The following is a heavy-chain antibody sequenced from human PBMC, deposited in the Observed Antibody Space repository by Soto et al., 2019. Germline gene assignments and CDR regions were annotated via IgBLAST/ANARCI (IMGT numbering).Heavy chain of an antibody. CDR3: ASLFDYYDSSGYAP. D-gene: IGHD3-22*01. V-gene: IGHV3-48*02. J-gene: IGHJ5*02. CDR2: ISSSSSTI. Sequence: PGGSLRLSCAASGFTFSSDSMNWVRRAPGKGLEWVYYISSSSSTIPYADSVKGRFTISRDNATHPLYLQMNRLRDEDTAVYYCASLFDYYDSSGYAPWGQRTLVTVS. CDR1: GFTFSSDS.